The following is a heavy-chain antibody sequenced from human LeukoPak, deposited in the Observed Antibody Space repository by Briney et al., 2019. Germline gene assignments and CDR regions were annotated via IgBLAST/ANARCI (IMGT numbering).Heavy chain of an antibody. CDR2: VSGSGTST. CDR1: GFTFSSYA. Sequence: PGGSLRLSCAASGFTFSSYAMGWVRQAPGKGLEWVSDVSGSGTSTNYADSVKGRLTISRDNSKSTLYLQMNSLKAEDTAVYYCAKGPQYGDYHYWGQGTLVTVSS. D-gene: IGHD4-17*01. V-gene: IGHV3-23*01. J-gene: IGHJ4*01. CDR3: AKGPQYGDYHY.